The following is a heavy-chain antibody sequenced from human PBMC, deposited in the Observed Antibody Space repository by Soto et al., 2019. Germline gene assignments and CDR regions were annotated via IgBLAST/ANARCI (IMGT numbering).Heavy chain of an antibody. CDR1: GFSLTTRGVG. J-gene: IGHJ4*02. CDR2: IYWDDDK. CDR3: AHRVLRTVFGLVTTTASYFDF. V-gene: IGHV2-5*02. Sequence: QITLNESGPTQVKPRQTLTLTCTFSGFSLTTRGVGVGWIRQSQGKAPEWLALIYWDDDKRYSPSLKSRLTITKDTSKNQVVLTMADLDPADTATYYCAHRVLRTVFGLVTTTASYFDFWGQGTPVAVSS. D-gene: IGHD3-3*01.